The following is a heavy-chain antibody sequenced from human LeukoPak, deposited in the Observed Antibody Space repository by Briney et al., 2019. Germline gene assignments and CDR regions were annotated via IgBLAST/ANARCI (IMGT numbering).Heavy chain of an antibody. Sequence: GASVKVSCKASGYTFTSYYMHWVRQAPGQGLEWMGIINPSGGSTSYAQKFQGRVTMTRDTSTSTVYMELSSLRSEDTAVYHCARDRGGWYYFDYWGQGTLVTVSS. J-gene: IGHJ4*02. V-gene: IGHV1-46*01. D-gene: IGHD6-19*01. CDR3: ARDRGGWYYFDY. CDR1: GYTFTSYY. CDR2: INPSGGST.